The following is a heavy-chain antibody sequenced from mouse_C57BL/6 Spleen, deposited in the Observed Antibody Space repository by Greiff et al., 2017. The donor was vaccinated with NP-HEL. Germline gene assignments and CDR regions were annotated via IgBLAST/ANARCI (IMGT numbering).Heavy chain of an antibody. V-gene: IGHV3-6*01. D-gene: IGHD1-3*01. CDR2: ISYDGSN. CDR1: GYSITSGYY. Sequence: EVQLVESGPGLVKPSQSLSLTCSVTGYSITSGYYWNWIRQFPGNKLEWMGYISYDGSNNYNPSLKNRISITRDTSKNQFFLKLNSVTTEDTATYYCARRYIWFAYWGQGTLVTVSA. CDR3: ARRYIWFAY. J-gene: IGHJ3*01.